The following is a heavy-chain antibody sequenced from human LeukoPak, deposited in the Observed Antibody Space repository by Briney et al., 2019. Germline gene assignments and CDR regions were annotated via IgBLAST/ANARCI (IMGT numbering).Heavy chain of an antibody. D-gene: IGHD6-19*01. J-gene: IGHJ4*02. Sequence: ASVKVSCKASGYTFTGYYIHWVRQAPGQGLEWVGWINPNSGDTNYAQKFQGRVTVTRDTSISTAYMDLSWLRSDDTAVYYCARVGSSGWYVHPTLDYWGQGTLVTVSS. CDR3: ARVGSSGWYVHPTLDY. V-gene: IGHV1-2*02. CDR2: INPNSGDT. CDR1: GYTFTGYY.